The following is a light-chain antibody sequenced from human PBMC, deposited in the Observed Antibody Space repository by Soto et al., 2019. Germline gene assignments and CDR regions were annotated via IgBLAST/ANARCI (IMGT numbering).Light chain of an antibody. Sequence: VLTQSPGTLSLSPGERATLSCRASQSVNSNFLAWYQQKPGQAPRLVIYGASARATGIPDRFSGSGSGTDFTLTISRLEPEDFAVYYCQQSGTSPWTFGQGTKVEIK. V-gene: IGKV3-20*01. CDR2: GAS. CDR3: QQSGTSPWT. CDR1: QSVNSNF. J-gene: IGKJ1*01.